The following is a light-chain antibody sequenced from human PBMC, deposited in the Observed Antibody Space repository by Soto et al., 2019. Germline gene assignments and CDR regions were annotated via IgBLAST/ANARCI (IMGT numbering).Light chain of an antibody. CDR1: QTISSW. V-gene: IGKV1-5*03. CDR3: QKDNSAPRT. J-gene: IGKJ1*01. Sequence: DIQMTQPPSTLSGSVGARVTITRLASQTISSWLALYQGKPGKAPKLLIYKASTLKSGVPSRFSGSGSGTDFTLTISCLQSEDVTTYYCQKDNSAPRTFGHGTKVDTK. CDR2: KAS.